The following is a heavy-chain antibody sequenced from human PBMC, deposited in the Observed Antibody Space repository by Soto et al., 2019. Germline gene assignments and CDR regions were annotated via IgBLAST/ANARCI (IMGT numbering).Heavy chain of an antibody. CDR3: AIVLGGRGFGE. V-gene: IGHV1-69*08. Sequence: QVQLVQSGAEVKKPGASVKVSCKASGGTFNTYTISWVRQAPGQGLEWIGRIIPILTTSKYAQKFQGRVTFTADKATGTAYRDLRSLTADNTAVYYCAIVLGGRGFGEWGQGTLVTVSS. D-gene: IGHD2-8*01. CDR2: IIPILTTS. J-gene: IGHJ1*01. CDR1: GGTFNTYT.